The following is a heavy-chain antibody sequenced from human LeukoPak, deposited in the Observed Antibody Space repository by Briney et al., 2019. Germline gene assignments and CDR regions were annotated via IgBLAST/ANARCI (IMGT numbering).Heavy chain of an antibody. J-gene: IGHJ4*02. CDR2: IYYSGTT. D-gene: IGHD3-16*01. Sequence: PSQTLSLTCTVSGGSISSGDYYWSWIRQPPGRGLEWIGYIYYSGTTYYNPSLKSRLTISVDTSKNQFSLKLSSVTAADTAVYYCARHPYDYVWGKYYFDYWGQGTLVTVSS. V-gene: IGHV4-30-4*08. CDR1: GGSISSGDYY. CDR3: ARHPYDYVWGKYYFDY.